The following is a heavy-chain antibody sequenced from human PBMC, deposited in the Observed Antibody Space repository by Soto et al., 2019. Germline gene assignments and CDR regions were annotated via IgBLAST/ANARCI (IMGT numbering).Heavy chain of an antibody. CDR3: AKDLGDYYGSENLDY. D-gene: IGHD3-10*01. CDR2: ISGSGGST. J-gene: IGHJ4*02. V-gene: IGHV3-23*01. Sequence: GGSLKLSCAASGFTFRSYAMSWVRQAPGKGLEWVSAISGSGGSTYYAESVKGRFTISRDNSKNTLYLQMNSLRAEDTAVYYCAKDLGDYYGSENLDYWGQGTLVTVSS. CDR1: GFTFRSYA.